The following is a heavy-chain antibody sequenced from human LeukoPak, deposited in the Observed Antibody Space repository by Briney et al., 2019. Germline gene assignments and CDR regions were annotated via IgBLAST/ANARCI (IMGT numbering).Heavy chain of an antibody. D-gene: IGHD1-26*01. CDR3: ARSPGEWEPMYYFDY. J-gene: IGHJ4*02. V-gene: IGHV3-21*01. CDR1: GFTFSSYS. Sequence: TGVYLRRYCAASGFTFSSYSMNWVRRAPGKGLEWVSSISSSSSYIYYADSVKGRSTISRDNAKNSLYLQMNSLRAEDTAVYYCARSPGEWEPMYYFDYWGQGTLVTVSS. CDR2: ISSSSSYI.